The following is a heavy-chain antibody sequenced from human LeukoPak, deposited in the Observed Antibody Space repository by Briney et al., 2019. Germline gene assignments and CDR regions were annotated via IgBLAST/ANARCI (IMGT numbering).Heavy chain of an antibody. CDR3: ARAVGVVPAADYYYYYMDV. J-gene: IGHJ6*03. D-gene: IGHD2-2*01. CDR1: GGTFSSYA. CDR2: IIPIFGTA. Sequence: SVKVSCKASGGTFSSYAISWVRQAPGQGLEWMGGIIPIFGTANYAQKFQGRVTITADESTSTAYMELSSLRSEDTAVYYCARAVGVVPAADYYYYYMDVWGKGTTVTVSS. V-gene: IGHV1-69*13.